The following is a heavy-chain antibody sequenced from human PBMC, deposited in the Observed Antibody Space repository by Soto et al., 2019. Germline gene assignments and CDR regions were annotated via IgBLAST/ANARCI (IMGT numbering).Heavy chain of an antibody. CDR3: AINVDRGYYVRWFDP. Sequence: QVQLMQSGAEVKKPGSSVKVSCKASGGSFSTYPVSWVRQAPGQGLEWLGDIIPLFGTTNYAQKFQGRVTITADDSTSTAYMELSSLSSADTAVYYCAINVDRGYYVRWFDPWGQGTLVTVSS. D-gene: IGHD3-10*02. CDR1: GGSFSTYP. J-gene: IGHJ5*02. V-gene: IGHV1-69*01. CDR2: IIPLFGTT.